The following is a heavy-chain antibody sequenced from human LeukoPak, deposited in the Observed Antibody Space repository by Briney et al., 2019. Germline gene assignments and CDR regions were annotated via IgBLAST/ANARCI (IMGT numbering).Heavy chain of an antibody. CDR2: ISSSGGTI. CDR1: GFTFSDHF. Sequence: GGSLRLSCAASGFTFSDHFMDWVRQAPGKGLEWVSYISSSGGTIYYADSVKGRFTISRDNAKNSLYLQMNSLRAEDTAVYYCARYYSGSFHSPTLYWGQGTLVTVSS. CDR3: ARYYSGSFHSPTLY. J-gene: IGHJ4*02. D-gene: IGHD1-26*01. V-gene: IGHV3-11*01.